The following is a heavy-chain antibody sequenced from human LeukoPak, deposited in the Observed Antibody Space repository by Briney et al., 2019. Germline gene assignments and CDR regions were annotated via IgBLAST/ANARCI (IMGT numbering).Heavy chain of an antibody. CDR1: GFTFSSYS. V-gene: IGHV3-21*01. Sequence: GGSLRLSCAASGFTFSSYSMNWVRQAPGKGLEWVSSISSSSSYIYYADSVKGRFTISRDNAKNSLYLQMNSLRAEDTAVYYCASHSSSGYYRDAFDIWGQGTMVTVSS. J-gene: IGHJ3*02. D-gene: IGHD3-22*01. CDR3: ASHSSSGYYRDAFDI. CDR2: ISSSSSYI.